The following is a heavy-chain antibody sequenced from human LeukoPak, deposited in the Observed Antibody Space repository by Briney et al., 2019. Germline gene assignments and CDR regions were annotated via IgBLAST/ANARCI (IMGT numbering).Heavy chain of an antibody. D-gene: IGHD3-3*01. CDR2: ISGSGGST. CDR3: AKDRSPNFWSGYRPKEDFDY. J-gene: IGHJ4*02. CDR1: GFTFSSYA. Sequence: PGGSLRLSCAASGFTFSSYAMSWVRQAPGKGLEWVSAISGSGGSTYYADSVKGRFTISRDNSKNTLYLQMNSLRAEDTAVYYCAKDRSPNFWSGYRPKEDFDYWGQGTLVTVSS. V-gene: IGHV3-23*01.